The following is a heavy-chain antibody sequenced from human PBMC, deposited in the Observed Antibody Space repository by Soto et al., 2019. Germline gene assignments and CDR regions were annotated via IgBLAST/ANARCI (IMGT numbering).Heavy chain of an antibody. J-gene: IGHJ5*02. Sequence: PSETLSLTCNVSGASLSRYYWSWIRQPPGKGLEWIGRIYATGDTDYNPSLKSRISMSVDMSEKQFSLTLRSVTAADTAIYYCVRDGTKNLRDRFEPWGRGILVTVSS. V-gene: IGHV4-4*07. CDR2: IYATGDT. CDR3: VRDGTKNLRDRFEP. CDR1: GASLSRYY. D-gene: IGHD1-26*01.